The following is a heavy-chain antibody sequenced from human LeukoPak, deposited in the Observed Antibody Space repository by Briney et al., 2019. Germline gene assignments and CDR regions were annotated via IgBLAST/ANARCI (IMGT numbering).Heavy chain of an antibody. D-gene: IGHD1-14*01. Sequence: ASVKVSCKASGYTFTSYAMNWVRQAPGQGLEWMGWINTNTGNPTYAQGFTGRFVFSLDTSVSTAYLQICSLKAEGTAVYYCARDYPQRNPYYYYYGMDVWGKGTTVTVSS. V-gene: IGHV7-4-1*01. J-gene: IGHJ6*04. CDR3: ARDYPQRNPYYYYYGMDV. CDR1: GYTFTSYA. CDR2: INTNTGNP.